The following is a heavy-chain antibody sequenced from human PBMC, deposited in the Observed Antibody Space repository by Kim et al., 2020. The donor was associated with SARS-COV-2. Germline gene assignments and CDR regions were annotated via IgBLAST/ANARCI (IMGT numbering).Heavy chain of an antibody. V-gene: IGHV1-69*13. CDR1: GGAFSNFP. D-gene: IGHD3-10*01. CDR3: ARDRDGSGSRLLDY. J-gene: IGHJ4*02. CDR2: IIPILGSA. Sequence: SVKVSCKASGGAFSNFPISWVRQAPGQGLEWMGGIIPILGSASYAQKFQGRVTITADESTSTAYMELSGLRFEDTAVYYCARDRDGSGSRLLDYWGQGT.